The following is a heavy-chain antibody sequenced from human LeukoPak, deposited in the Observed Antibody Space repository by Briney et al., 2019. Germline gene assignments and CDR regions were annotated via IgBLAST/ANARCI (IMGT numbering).Heavy chain of an antibody. CDR2: IYSSGST. D-gene: IGHD3-9*01. CDR1: GGSISSGDYY. V-gene: IGHV4-30-4*01. J-gene: IGHJ4*02. CDR3: ARAPRYYDILTGYLRSYFDY. Sequence: SETLSLTCTVSGGSISSGDYYWSWIRQPPGKGLEWIGYIYSSGSTYYNPSLKSRVTISVDTSKNKFSLKLSSVTAADTAVYYCARAPRYYDILTGYLRSYFDYWGQGTLVTVSS.